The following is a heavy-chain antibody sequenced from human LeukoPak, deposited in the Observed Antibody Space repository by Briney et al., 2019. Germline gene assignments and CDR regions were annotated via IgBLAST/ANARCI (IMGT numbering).Heavy chain of an antibody. CDR1: GFTFSSYA. CDR2: ISYDGSNK. J-gene: IGHJ6*02. Sequence: PGGSLRLSCAASGFTFSSYAMHWVRQAPGKGLEWVAVISYDGSNKYYADSVKGRFTISRDSSKNTLYLQMNSLRAEDTAVYYCARDGIVVVPAAILRYYYYGMDVWGQGTTVTVSS. V-gene: IGHV3-30-3*01. D-gene: IGHD2-2*02. CDR3: ARDGIVVVPAAILRYYYYGMDV.